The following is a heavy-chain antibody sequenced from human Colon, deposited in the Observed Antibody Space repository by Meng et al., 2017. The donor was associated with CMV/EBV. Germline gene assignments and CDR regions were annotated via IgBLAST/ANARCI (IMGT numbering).Heavy chain of an antibody. CDR2: IKYDGTEK. J-gene: IGHJ6*02. V-gene: IGHV3-7*01. Sequence: GESLKISCAASGFTFSTSWMTWVRQAPGKGLEWVANIKYDGTEKNYVDSVRGRFTTSRDHAKNSLYLQMDSLRAEDTAVYYCARHTIFGVGGYYYHGLDVWGQGTTVTVSS. CDR3: ARHTIFGVGGYYYHGLDV. D-gene: IGHD3-3*01. CDR1: GFTFSTSW.